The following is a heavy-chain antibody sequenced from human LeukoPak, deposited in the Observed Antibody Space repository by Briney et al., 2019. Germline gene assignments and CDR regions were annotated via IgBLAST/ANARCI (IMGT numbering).Heavy chain of an antibody. CDR2: IYYSGST. Sequence: PSETLSLTCTVSGGSISSSSYYWGWIRQPPGKGLEWIGNIYYSGSTYYNPSLKSRVTISVDTSKNQFSLKLSSVNAADTAVYYCARHRTYDSSGYYYFDAFDIWGQGTMVTVSS. J-gene: IGHJ3*02. D-gene: IGHD3-22*01. CDR3: ARHRTYDSSGYYYFDAFDI. V-gene: IGHV4-39*01. CDR1: GGSISSSSYY.